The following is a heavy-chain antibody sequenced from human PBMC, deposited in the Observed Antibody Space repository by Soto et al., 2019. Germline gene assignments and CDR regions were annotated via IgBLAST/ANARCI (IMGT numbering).Heavy chain of an antibody. CDR2: ITVYNGDT. CDR3: VSSPLAGPLPDDVLDE. V-gene: IGHV1-45*02. J-gene: IGHJ3*01. CDR1: GYSFTYRY. Sequence: QMQLVQSGTEVKKTGSSVKISCKASGYSFTYRYLHWVRQAPGQPFEWMGWITVYNGDTKYAQRFQRRVTNTRETSLTAVYMEMRTLTSEDTAMYYCVSSPLAGPLPDDVLDEWGQGTMVTVSS.